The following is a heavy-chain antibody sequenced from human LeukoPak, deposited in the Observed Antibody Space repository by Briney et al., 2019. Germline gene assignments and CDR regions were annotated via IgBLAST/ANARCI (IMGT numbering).Heavy chain of an antibody. J-gene: IGHJ5*02. D-gene: IGHD3-22*01. V-gene: IGHV3-23*01. CDR1: GFTFSSYA. CDR3: AKDPYDSSGYYSSWFDP. Sequence: GGSLRLSCAASGFTFSSYAMSWVRQAPGKGLEWVSAISGSGGSTYYADSVTGRFTISRDNSKNTLYLQMNSLRAEDTAVYYCAKDPYDSSGYYSSWFDPWGQGTLVTVSS. CDR2: ISGSGGST.